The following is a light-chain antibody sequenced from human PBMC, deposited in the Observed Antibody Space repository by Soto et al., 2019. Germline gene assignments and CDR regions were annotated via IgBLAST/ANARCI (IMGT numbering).Light chain of an antibody. CDR1: QSISNY. CDR3: QQRYSTPYT. CDR2: AAS. Sequence: DIHMTQSPASLSASVRDRVTIACRASQSISNYLNWYQQKPGKAPKLLIYAASSLQSGVPSRFSGRGSGTDFTLTISSLQAEDFATYYCQQRYSTPYTFGQGTKLEIK. J-gene: IGKJ2*01. V-gene: IGKV1-39*01.